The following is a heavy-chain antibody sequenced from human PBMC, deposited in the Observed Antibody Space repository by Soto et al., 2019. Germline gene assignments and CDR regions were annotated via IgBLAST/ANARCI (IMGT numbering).Heavy chain of an antibody. D-gene: IGHD2-15*01. CDR3: ASPSATGWYFDL. Sequence: ASVKVSCKASGYTFTSYVISWVRQAPGQGLEWMGWISAYNGNTNYAQKLQGRVTMTTDTSTNTAYMELRSLRSDDTAVYYCASPSATGWYFDLWGRGTLVTVSS. J-gene: IGHJ2*01. CDR1: GYTFTSYV. V-gene: IGHV1-18*01. CDR2: ISAYNGNT.